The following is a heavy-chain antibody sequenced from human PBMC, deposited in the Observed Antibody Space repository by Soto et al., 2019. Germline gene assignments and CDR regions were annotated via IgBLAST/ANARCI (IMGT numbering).Heavy chain of an antibody. CDR3: AREASVLIPAAQPSRFDS. CDR1: GYSLMKYG. J-gene: IGHJ4*02. D-gene: IGHD2-2*01. V-gene: IGHV1-18*01. Sequence: ASVKVSCKGFGYSLMKYGINCVRQAPGQGLEWVGWISPYSGYTHSAQKFHGRLTLTTDTAASTAYMESRILRSADTALYYCAREASVLIPAAQPSRFDSWGQRPLVTVSS. CDR2: ISPYSGYT.